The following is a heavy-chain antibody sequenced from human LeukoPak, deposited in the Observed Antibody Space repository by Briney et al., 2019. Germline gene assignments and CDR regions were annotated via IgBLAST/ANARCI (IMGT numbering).Heavy chain of an antibody. D-gene: IGHD3-22*01. CDR1: GYTFTGYY. CDR3: ARSSVRITMIVVVITMGY. V-gene: IGHV1-2*02. Sequence: ASVKVSCKASGYTFTGYYMHWVRQAPGQGLEWMGWINPNSGGTNYAQKFQGRVTMTRDTSISTAYMELSRLRSDDTAVYYCARSSVRITMIVVVITMGYWGQGTLVTVSS. J-gene: IGHJ4*02. CDR2: INPNSGGT.